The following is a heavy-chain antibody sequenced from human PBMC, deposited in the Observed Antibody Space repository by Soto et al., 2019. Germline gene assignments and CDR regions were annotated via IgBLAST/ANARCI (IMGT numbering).Heavy chain of an antibody. CDR1: GYSFTSYW. V-gene: IGHV5-51*01. D-gene: IGHD3-9*01. CDR3: ARQMSPRDFDWLLFYAFNI. J-gene: IGHJ3*02. Sequence: GESLKISCKASGYSFTSYWIGWVRQMPGKGLEWMGIIYPGDSDTRYSPSFQGQVSISADKSTSTVYLQWSSLKASDTAMYYCARQMSPRDFDWLLFYAFNIWGQGTMVTVSS. CDR2: IYPGDSDT.